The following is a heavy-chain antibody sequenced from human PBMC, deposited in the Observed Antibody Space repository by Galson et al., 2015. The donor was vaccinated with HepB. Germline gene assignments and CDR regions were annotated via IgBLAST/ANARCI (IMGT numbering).Heavy chain of an antibody. D-gene: IGHD1-26*01. J-gene: IGHJ4*02. Sequence: SLRLSCAASGFTFSSYAMSWVRQAPGKGLEWVSAISGSGGSTYYADSVKGRFTISRDNSKNTLYLQMNSLRAEDTAVYYCAKVISRWELPDYWGQGTLVTVSS. V-gene: IGHV3-23*01. CDR2: ISGSGGST. CDR1: GFTFSSYA. CDR3: AKVISRWELPDY.